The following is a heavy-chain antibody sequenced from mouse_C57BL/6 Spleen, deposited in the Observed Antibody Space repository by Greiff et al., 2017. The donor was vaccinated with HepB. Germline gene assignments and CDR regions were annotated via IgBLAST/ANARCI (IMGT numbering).Heavy chain of an antibody. CDR1: GFNIKDDY. CDR2: IDPENGDT. CDR3: TTEGYGNYYFDY. D-gene: IGHD2-10*02. V-gene: IGHV14-4*01. J-gene: IGHJ2*01. Sequence: VQLQQSGAELVRPGASVKLSCTASGFNIKDDYMHWVKQRPEQGLEWIGWIDPENGDTEYASKFQGKATITADTSSKPAYLQLSSLTSEDTAVYYCTTEGYGNYYFDYWGQGTTLTVSS.